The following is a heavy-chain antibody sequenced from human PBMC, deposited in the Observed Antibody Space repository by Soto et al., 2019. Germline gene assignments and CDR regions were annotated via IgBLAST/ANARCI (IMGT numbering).Heavy chain of an antibody. CDR3: AKGGDGELWHNWFDP. Sequence: TGGSLRLSCAASGFTFDDYAMHWVRQAPGKGLEWVSGISWNSGSIGYADSVKGRFTISRDNAKNSLYLQMNSLRAEDTALYYCAKGGDGELWHNWFDPWGQGTLVTVSS. CDR1: GFTFDDYA. CDR2: ISWNSGSI. V-gene: IGHV3-9*01. J-gene: IGHJ5*02. D-gene: IGHD3-10*01.